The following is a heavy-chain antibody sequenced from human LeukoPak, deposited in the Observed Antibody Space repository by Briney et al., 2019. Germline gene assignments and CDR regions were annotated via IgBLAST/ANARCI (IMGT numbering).Heavy chain of an antibody. V-gene: IGHV1-2*02. Sequence: ASVKVSCKASGGTFSSYAISWVRQAPGQGLEWMGWINPNSGGTNYAQKFQGRVTMTRDTSISTAYMELSRLRSDDTAVYYCATDYMVRGAHDYWGQGTLVTVSS. CDR3: ATDYMVRGAHDY. CDR1: GGTFSSYA. D-gene: IGHD3-10*01. CDR2: INPNSGGT. J-gene: IGHJ4*02.